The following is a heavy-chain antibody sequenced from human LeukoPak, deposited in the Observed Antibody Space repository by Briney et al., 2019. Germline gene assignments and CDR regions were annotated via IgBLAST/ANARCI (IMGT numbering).Heavy chain of an antibody. J-gene: IGHJ4*02. CDR3: AKGGSYDTSAYLDY. CDR2: IRASNGDT. D-gene: IGHD3-22*01. V-gene: IGHV3-23*01. Sequence: GGSLRLSCAASGFTFSSYAMSWVRQAPGKGLEWVSTIRASNGDTYYTDSVKGRFTISRDNSKNTLYLQMNSLRDEDTAVYYCAKGGSYDTSAYLDYWGQGTLVTVSS. CDR1: GFTFSSYA.